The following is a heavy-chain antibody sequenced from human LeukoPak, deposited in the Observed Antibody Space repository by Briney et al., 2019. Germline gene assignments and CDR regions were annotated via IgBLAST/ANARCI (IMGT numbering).Heavy chain of an antibody. CDR2: IFRSGSI. CDR3: AREMIVDNWFDP. V-gene: IGHV4-4*07. J-gene: IGHJ5*02. D-gene: IGHD3-22*01. Sequence: SETLSLTSAVSGGSISNYYWSWIRQPAGKGLEWIGRIFRSGSIYHNPSLKSRVTMSVATSKNQFSLILSSVTAADTAVYYCAREMIVDNWFDPWGQGILVTVSS. CDR1: GGSISNYY.